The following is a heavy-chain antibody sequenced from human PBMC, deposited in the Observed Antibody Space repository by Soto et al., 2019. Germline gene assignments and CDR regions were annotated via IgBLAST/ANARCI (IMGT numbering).Heavy chain of an antibody. Sequence: QVQLVQSGAEVKKPGSSVKVSCKASGCSFTSYAFSWVRQAPGQGLEWVGGIIPIFGTPKYAQQFQGRVPISAERSASKAYLELTGRTSEATAVYFCARVPRPHFSNWDCGVWLATWGQGTVVIVSS. D-gene: IGHD1-7*01. CDR2: IIPIFGTP. CDR1: GCSFTSYA. V-gene: IGHV1-69*06. J-gene: IGHJ5*02. CDR3: ARVPRPHFSNWDCGVWLAT.